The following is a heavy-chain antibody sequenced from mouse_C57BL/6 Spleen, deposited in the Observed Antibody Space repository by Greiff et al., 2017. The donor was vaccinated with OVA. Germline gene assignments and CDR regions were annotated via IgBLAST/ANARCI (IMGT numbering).Heavy chain of an antibody. J-gene: IGHJ2*01. CDR2: IDPSDSYT. Sequence: QVQLQQSGAELVKPGASVKLSCKASGYTFTSYWMQWVKQRPGQGLEWIGEIDPSDSYTTYNQKFKGKATLTVDTSSSTAYMQLSSLTSEDSAVYYCARVHYGSSYYFDYWGQGTTLTVSS. CDR1: GYTFTSYW. D-gene: IGHD1-1*01. CDR3: ARVHYGSSYYFDY. V-gene: IGHV1-50*01.